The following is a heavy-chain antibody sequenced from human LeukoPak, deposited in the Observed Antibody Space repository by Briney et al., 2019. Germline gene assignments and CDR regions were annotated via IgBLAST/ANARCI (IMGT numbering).Heavy chain of an antibody. CDR1: GFTFSSYS. J-gene: IGHJ4*02. Sequence: GGSLRLSCAASGFTFSSYSMNWVRQAPGKGLGWVSSISSSSSYIYYADSVKGRFTISRDNAKNSLYLQMNSLRAEDTAVYYCARVGVATKDYFDYWGQGTLVTVSS. V-gene: IGHV3-21*01. CDR3: ARVGVATKDYFDY. CDR2: ISSSSSYI. D-gene: IGHD5-12*01.